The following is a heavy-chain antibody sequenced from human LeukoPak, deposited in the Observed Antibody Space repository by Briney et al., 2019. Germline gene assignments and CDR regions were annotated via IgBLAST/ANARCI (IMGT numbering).Heavy chain of an antibody. CDR3: ARADGSGSYPPMDY. D-gene: IGHD3-10*01. V-gene: IGHV4-59*01. J-gene: IGHJ4*02. CDR2: IYYSGGT. Sequence: PSETLSLTCTVSGGSISSYYWSWIRQPPGKGLEWIGYIYYSGGTNYNPSLKSRVTISVDTSKNQFSLKLSSVTAADTAVYYCARADGSGSYPPMDYWGQGTLVTVSS. CDR1: GGSISSYY.